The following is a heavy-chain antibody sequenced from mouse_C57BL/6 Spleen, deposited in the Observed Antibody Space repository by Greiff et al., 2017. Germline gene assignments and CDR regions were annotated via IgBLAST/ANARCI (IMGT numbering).Heavy chain of an antibody. D-gene: IGHD1-1*01. CDR2: ISSGSSTI. CDR1: GFTFSDYG. J-gene: IGHJ1*03. Sequence: EVNLVESGGGLVKPGGSLKLSCAASGFTFSDYGMHWVRQAPEKGLEWVAYISSGSSTIYYADTVKGRFTISRDNAKNTLFLQMTSLRSEDTAMYYCARNYGSSYVDWYFDVWGTGTTVTVSS. V-gene: IGHV5-17*01. CDR3: ARNYGSSYVDWYFDV.